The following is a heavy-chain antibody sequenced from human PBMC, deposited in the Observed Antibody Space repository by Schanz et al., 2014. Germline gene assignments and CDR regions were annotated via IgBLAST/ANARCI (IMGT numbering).Heavy chain of an antibody. J-gene: IGHJ4*02. CDR3: AKEESPPSLVDY. Sequence: QVQLVESGGGVVQPGRSLRLSCAGSGFSFSDYGMHWVRQAPGRGLEWVSLISGRGDSTHYAVSVKGRFTISRDNSKNTVYLQMNSLRAEDTAVYYCAKEESPPSLVDYWGQGTLVTVSS. CDR2: ISGRGDST. V-gene: IGHV3-NL1*01. CDR1: GFSFSDYG.